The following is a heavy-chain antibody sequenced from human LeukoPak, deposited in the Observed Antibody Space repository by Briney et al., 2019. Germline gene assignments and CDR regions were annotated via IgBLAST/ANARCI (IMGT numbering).Heavy chain of an antibody. CDR2: VCRGSDT. CDR1: TFTLTTTY. D-gene: IGHD6-13*01. J-gene: IGHJ4*02. Sequence: GGSLRLSSAASTFTLTTTYTSWVRHAPGKGLDWVSIVCRGSDTYYADSVKGRSTISRDNSKNQLYLQMNSLRAEDTAVYYCATDLGSSRPNFWGQGILVTVSS. CDR3: ATDLGSSRPNF. V-gene: IGHV3-66*01.